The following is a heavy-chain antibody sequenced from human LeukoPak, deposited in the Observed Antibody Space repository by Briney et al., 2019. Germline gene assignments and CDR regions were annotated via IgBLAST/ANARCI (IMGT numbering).Heavy chain of an antibody. V-gene: IGHV1-46*01. Sequence: GASVKVSCKASGYTFTSYYMHWVRQAPGQGLEWMGIINPSGGSTSYAQKFQGRVTMTRDMSTSTVYMELSSLRSEDTAVYYCARGGAVDGTRYYYYYMDVWGKGTTVTVSS. J-gene: IGHJ6*03. CDR1: GYTFTSYY. D-gene: IGHD6-19*01. CDR2: INPSGGST. CDR3: ARGGAVDGTRYYYYYMDV.